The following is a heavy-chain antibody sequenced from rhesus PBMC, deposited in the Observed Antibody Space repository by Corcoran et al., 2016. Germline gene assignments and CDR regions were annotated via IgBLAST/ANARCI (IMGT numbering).Heavy chain of an antibody. J-gene: IGHJ4*01. CDR1: GGSISSSYYY. Sequence: QVQLQESGPRLVKPSETLSLTCAVSGGSISSSYYYWSWIRQAPGKGREWIGYLSYTRSTSYNRPPKSRVTISRYTSKTQFSLKLSSVTAADTAVDYLSGGVVSALDYWGQGVLVTVSS. CDR2: LSYTRST. V-gene: IGHV4-122*02. CDR3: SGGVVSALDY. D-gene: IGHD2-39*02.